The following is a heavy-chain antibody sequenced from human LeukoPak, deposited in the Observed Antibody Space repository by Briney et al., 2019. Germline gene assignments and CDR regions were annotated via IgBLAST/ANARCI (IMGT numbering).Heavy chain of an antibody. CDR3: TTPKYSGYDFYF. CDR1: GFTFSFYA. CDR2: IKSKTDGGTT. J-gene: IGHJ4*02. D-gene: IGHD5-12*01. Sequence: PGGSLRLSCSASGFTFSFYAMGWVRQAPGKGLEWVGRIKSKTDGGTTDYAAPVKGRFTISRDDSKNTLFLQMNSLKTEDTATYYCTTPKYSGYDFYFWGQGTLVTVSS. V-gene: IGHV3-15*01.